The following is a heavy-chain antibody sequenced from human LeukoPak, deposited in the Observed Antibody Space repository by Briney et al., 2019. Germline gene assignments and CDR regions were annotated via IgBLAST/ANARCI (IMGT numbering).Heavy chain of an antibody. Sequence: SQTLSLACDISGDTVSSNSAAWNWIRQSPSRGLEWLGTTYYRSKWYYDYAVSVKSRITISPDTSKNKFSLQLKSVTADDTAVYYCARGFALDFWGQGTMVTVSS. CDR3: ARGFALDF. J-gene: IGHJ3*01. V-gene: IGHV6-1*01. CDR2: TYYRSKWYY. CDR1: GDTVSSNSAA.